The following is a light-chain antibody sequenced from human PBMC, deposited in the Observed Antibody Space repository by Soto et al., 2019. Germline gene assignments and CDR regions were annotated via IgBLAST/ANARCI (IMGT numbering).Light chain of an antibody. V-gene: IGKV3-11*01. Sequence: EIVLTQSPATLSLSPGERATLSCRASQSVSKYLAWYQRKPGQAPRLLIYDASNRATGIPARFSGSGSGTDFTLTISSLEPEDFAVYYCQQRSNWPLAFGGGTKVEI. CDR2: DAS. J-gene: IGKJ4*01. CDR3: QQRSNWPLA. CDR1: QSVSKY.